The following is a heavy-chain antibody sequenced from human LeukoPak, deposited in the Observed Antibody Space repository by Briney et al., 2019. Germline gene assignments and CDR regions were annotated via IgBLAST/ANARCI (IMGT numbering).Heavy chain of an antibody. CDR2: IYYTGNT. Sequence: SETLSLTCTVSGGSISSHYWSWIRQPPGKGLDWIGYIYYTGNTNYSPSLKSRVTISVDTSKNQFSLKLSSVTAADTAVYYCARFLRGPADAFDIWGQGTMVTVSS. CDR3: ARFLRGPADAFDI. V-gene: IGHV4-59*11. J-gene: IGHJ3*02. CDR1: GGSISSHY. D-gene: IGHD2/OR15-2a*01.